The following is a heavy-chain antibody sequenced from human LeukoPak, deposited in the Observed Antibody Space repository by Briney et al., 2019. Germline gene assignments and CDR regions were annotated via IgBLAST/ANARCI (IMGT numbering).Heavy chain of an antibody. CDR1: GFTFDDYA. D-gene: IGHD6-19*01. J-gene: IGHJ3*02. CDR3: AKDIGAVAGYAFDI. V-gene: IGHV3-9*01. Sequence: LGGSLRLSCAASGFTFDDYAMHWVRQAPGKGLEWVSGISWNSGSIGYADSVKGRFTISRDNAKNSLYLQMNSLRAEDTALYYCAKDIGAVAGYAFDIWGQGTMVTVSS. CDR2: ISWNSGSI.